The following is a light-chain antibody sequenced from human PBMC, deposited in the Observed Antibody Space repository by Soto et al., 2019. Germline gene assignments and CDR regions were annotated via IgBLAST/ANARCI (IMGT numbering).Light chain of an antibody. J-gene: IGKJ1*01. CDR1: QSVSSY. Sequence: IVLTQSPATLSLSPGERATLSCRASQSVSSYLAWYQQKPGQAPRLLIYDASNRATGIPARFSGSGSGTDFTLTISSLEPEDFAVYYCQQSYSTTRTFGQGTKV. CDR3: QQSYSTTRT. CDR2: DAS. V-gene: IGKV3-11*01.